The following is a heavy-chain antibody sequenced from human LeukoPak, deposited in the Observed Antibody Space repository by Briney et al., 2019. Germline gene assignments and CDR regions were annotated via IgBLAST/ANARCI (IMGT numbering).Heavy chain of an antibody. V-gene: IGHV1-2*02. Sequence: ASVKVSCKASGYTFTSYDINWVRQATGQGLEWMGWVTPNSGDTNYAQRFQGRVTMTRDTSISTAYMELSRLTSDDTAVYYCSRASEVVPAAFYFDSWGQGTLVTVSS. CDR2: VTPNSGDT. CDR1: GYTFTSYD. J-gene: IGHJ4*02. CDR3: SRASEVVPAAFYFDS. D-gene: IGHD2-2*01.